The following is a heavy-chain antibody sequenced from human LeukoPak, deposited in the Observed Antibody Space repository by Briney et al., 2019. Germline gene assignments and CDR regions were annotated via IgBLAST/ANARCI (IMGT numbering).Heavy chain of an antibody. CDR1: GFTFSSYD. CDR3: AREAAGGGYFDY. Sequence: PGGSLRLSCAASGFTFSSYDMHWVRQPTGKGLEWVSAIGTAGDTYYPGSVKSRFTISRENAKNSLYLQMNSLRAGDTAVYYCAREAAGGGYFDYWGQGTLVTVSS. CDR2: IGTAGDT. J-gene: IGHJ4*02. D-gene: IGHD2-15*01. V-gene: IGHV3-13*01.